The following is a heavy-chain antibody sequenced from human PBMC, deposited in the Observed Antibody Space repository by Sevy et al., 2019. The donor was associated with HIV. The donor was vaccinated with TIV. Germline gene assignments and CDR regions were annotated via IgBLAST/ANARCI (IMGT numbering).Heavy chain of an antibody. CDR1: GFTFSSYW. V-gene: IGHV3-7*01. CDR2: IKQDGSEK. CDR3: ATTYYDFWSGYYTAYYYGMDV. Sequence: GGSLRLSCAASGFTFSSYWMSWVRQAPGKWLEWVANIKQDGSEKYYVDSVKGRFTISRDNAKNSLYLQMNSLRAEDTAVYYCATTYYDFWSGYYTAYYYGMDVWGQGTTVTVSS. D-gene: IGHD3-3*01. J-gene: IGHJ6*02.